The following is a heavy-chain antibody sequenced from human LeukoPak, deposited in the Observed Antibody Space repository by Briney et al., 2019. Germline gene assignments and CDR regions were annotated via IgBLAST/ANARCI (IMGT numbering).Heavy chain of an antibody. V-gene: IGHV1-18*01. CDR2: ISAYNGNT. CDR3: AINPDSSGGGSDWYFDL. J-gene: IGHJ2*01. D-gene: IGHD3-22*01. Sequence: ASVKVSCKASGYTFSTYGISWVRQAPGQGLEWMGWISAYNGNTKYAQKFQGRVTMTTDTSTSTAYMELRSLRSDDTAVYYCAINPDSSGGGSDWYFDLWGRGTLVTVSS. CDR1: GYTFSTYG.